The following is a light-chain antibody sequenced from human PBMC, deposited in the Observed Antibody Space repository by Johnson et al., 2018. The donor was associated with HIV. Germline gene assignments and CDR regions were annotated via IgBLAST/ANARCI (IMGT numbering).Light chain of an antibody. CDR3: GTWDASLSAGGV. J-gene: IGLJ1*01. CDR1: SSNIGNNY. V-gene: IGLV1-51*02. Sequence: QSVLTQPPSVSAAPGQKVTISCSGSSSNIGNNYVSWYRQLPGTAPKLLIYENNKRPSGIPDRFSGSKSGTSATLGITGLLTGDEADYYCGTWDASLSAGGVFGTGTKVTVL. CDR2: ENN.